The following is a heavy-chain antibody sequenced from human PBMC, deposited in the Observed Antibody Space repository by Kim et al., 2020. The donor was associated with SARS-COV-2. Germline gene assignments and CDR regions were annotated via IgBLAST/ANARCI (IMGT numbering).Heavy chain of an antibody. V-gene: IGHV3-9*01. D-gene: IGHD1-20*01. CDR3: AKGRYFRGYYYYGMDV. CDR2: ISWNSGSI. J-gene: IGHJ6*02. Sequence: GGSLRLSCAASGFTFDDYAMHWVRQAPGKGLEWVSGISWNSGSIGYADSVKGRFTISRDNAKNSLYLQMNSLRAEDTALYYCAKGRYFRGYYYYGMDVWGQGTTVTVSS. CDR1: GFTFDDYA.